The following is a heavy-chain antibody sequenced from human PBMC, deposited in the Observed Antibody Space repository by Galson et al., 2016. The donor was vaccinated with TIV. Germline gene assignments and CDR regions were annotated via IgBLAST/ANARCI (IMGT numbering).Heavy chain of an antibody. J-gene: IGHJ3*01. Sequence: CAISGDSVSSIGAAWNWIRQSPSGGLEWLGRTYFRSTWYHDCAVSVKSRIAINPATSKNQFSLQLNSVTPEDTAVYYCRARGDSRAHDVFDFWGHGTMVTVSS. CDR2: TYFRSTWYH. CDR1: GDSVSSIGAA. CDR3: RARGDSRAHDVFDF. D-gene: IGHD3-3*01. V-gene: IGHV6-1*01.